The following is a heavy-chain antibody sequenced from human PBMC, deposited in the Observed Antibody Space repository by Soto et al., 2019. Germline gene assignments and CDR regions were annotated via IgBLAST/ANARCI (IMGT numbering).Heavy chain of an antibody. CDR3: ARSFRRYFDFDS. Sequence: SETLSFTCTVSGDSISSYNWRWIRQPPGKGLEWIGNIYYSGSTNYNPSLKSRVTISVDTSKNRFSLKLSSVTAADTAVYYCARSFRRYFDFDSWGQGTLVTVS. CDR2: IYYSGST. D-gene: IGHD3-9*01. J-gene: IGHJ4*02. V-gene: IGHV4-59*01. CDR1: GDSISSYN.